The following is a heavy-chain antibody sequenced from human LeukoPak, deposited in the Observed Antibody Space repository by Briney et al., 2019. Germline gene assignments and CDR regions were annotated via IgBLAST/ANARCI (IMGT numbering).Heavy chain of an antibody. Sequence: QPGGSPRLSCAASGFTFSSYGMHWVRQAPGKGLEWVAVIWYDGNNKYYADSVKGRFTISRDNSKNTLYLQMNSLRAEDTAVYYCARDWGSGNSYYFDYWGQGTLVTVSS. V-gene: IGHV3-33*01. CDR1: GFTFSSYG. D-gene: IGHD3-10*01. CDR2: IWYDGNNK. J-gene: IGHJ4*02. CDR3: ARDWGSGNSYYFDY.